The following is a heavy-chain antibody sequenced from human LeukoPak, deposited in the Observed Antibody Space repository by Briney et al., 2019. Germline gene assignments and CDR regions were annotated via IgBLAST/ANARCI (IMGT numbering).Heavy chain of an antibody. CDR3: AHSGNYDSSGYYDAFDI. V-gene: IGHV2-5*02. J-gene: IGHJ3*02. CDR1: GGSINSSSYY. Sequence: TLSLTCTASGGSINSSSYYWGWIRQPPGKALEWLAPIYWDDDKRYSPSLKSRLTITKDTSKNQVVLTMTNMDPVDTATYYCAHSGNYDSSGYYDAFDIWGQGTMVTVSS. CDR2: IYWDDDK. D-gene: IGHD3-22*01.